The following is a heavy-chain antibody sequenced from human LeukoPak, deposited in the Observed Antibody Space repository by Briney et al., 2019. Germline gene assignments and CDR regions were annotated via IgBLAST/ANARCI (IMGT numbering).Heavy chain of an antibody. CDR1: GGSFSGYY. J-gene: IGHJ5*02. Sequence: SETLSLTCAVYGGSFSGYYWSWIRQPPGKGLEWIGSIYYSGSTYYNPSLKSRVTISVDTSKNPFSLKLSSVTAADTAVYYCARQYYDFWSGSAGDWFDPWGQGTLVTVSS. CDR3: ARQYYDFWSGSAGDWFDP. CDR2: IYYSGST. D-gene: IGHD3-3*01. V-gene: IGHV4-34*01.